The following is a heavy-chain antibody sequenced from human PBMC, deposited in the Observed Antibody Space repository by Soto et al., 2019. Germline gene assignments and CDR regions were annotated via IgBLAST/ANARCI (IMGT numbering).Heavy chain of an antibody. CDR1: GFTFSSYG. V-gene: IGHV3-33*01. D-gene: IGHD6-19*01. Sequence: QVQLVESGGGVVQPGRSLRLSCAASGFTFSSYGMHWVRQAPGKGLEWVAVIWYDGSNKYYADSVKGRFTISRDNSKNTLYLQMNSLRAEDTAVYYCARDQSAVAGTKRAAAFDIWGQGTMVTVSS. CDR2: IWYDGSNK. CDR3: ARDQSAVAGTKRAAAFDI. J-gene: IGHJ3*02.